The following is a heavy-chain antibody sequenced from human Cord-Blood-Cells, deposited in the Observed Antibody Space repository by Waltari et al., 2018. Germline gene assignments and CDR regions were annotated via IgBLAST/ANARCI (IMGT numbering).Heavy chain of an antibody. J-gene: IGHJ4*02. CDR1: GFPFSGSA. Sequence: QVQLVESGGGVVQPGRSLRLSCAASGFPFSGSAMPWVRQAPGRGLGWEAVIAYDGSNKYYADSVKGRFTISRDNSKNTLYLQMNSLRAEDTAVYYCARDGDGYFDYWGQGTLVTVSS. D-gene: IGHD7-27*01. CDR3: ARDGDGYFDY. V-gene: IGHV3-30*04. CDR2: IAYDGSNK.